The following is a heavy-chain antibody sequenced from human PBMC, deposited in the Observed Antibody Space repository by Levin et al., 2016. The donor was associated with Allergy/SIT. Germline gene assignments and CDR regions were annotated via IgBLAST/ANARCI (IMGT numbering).Heavy chain of an antibody. CDR2: VNPKSGNT. CDR3: ARGWSAIYGKEYFDN. Sequence: ASVKVSCKASGYTFTGFDVNWVRQAAGQGLEWMGWVNPKSGNTGYAQKFEGRVTMTRNISITTAYIELRSLGPDDTAVYYCARGWSAIYGKEYFDNWGQGTLVIVST. D-gene: IGHD3-3*01. V-gene: IGHV1-8*01. J-gene: IGHJ4*02. CDR1: GYTFTGFD.